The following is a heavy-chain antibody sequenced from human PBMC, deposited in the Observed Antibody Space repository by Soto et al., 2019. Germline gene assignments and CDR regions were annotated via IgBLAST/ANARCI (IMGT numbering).Heavy chain of an antibody. J-gene: IGHJ2*01. D-gene: IGHD2-15*01. CDR2: IYYSGST. CDR1: GGSISSGAYY. V-gene: IGHV4-31*03. Sequence: QVQLQESGPGLVTPSQTLSLTCTVSGGSISSGAYYWSWIRQHPGKGLEWIGYIYYSGSTHYNPSLKRRVTMAADTSKNQFSMKLSSVTAADTAVYYCARDGHCSGAGCYAHWYFDLWGRGTLVTVSP. CDR3: ARDGHCSGAGCYAHWYFDL.